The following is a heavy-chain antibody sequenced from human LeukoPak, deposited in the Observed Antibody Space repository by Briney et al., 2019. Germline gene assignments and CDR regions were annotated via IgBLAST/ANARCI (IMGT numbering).Heavy chain of an antibody. CDR3: AKHCSGGSCYLDC. D-gene: IGHD2-15*01. V-gene: IGHV3-23*01. CDR2: ISAGGSST. Sequence: GGSLRLSCAVSGFTFSSYAMSWVRQAPGKGLEWVSVISAGGSSTYYADSVKGRFTISRDNSKNTLYLQMNSLRAEDTAVYYCAKHCSGGSCYLDCWGQGTLVTASS. CDR1: GFTFSSYA. J-gene: IGHJ4*02.